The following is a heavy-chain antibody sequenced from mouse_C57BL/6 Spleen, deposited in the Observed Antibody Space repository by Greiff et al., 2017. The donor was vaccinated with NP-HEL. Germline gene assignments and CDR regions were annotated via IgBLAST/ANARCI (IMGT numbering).Heavy chain of an antibody. CDR1: GFNIKDYY. V-gene: IGHV14-2*01. CDR2: IDPEDGET. D-gene: IGHD6-1*01. J-gene: IGHJ3*01. Sequence: EVKLQESGAELVKPGASVKLSCTASGFNIKDYYMHWVKQRTEQGLEWIGRIDPEDGETKYAPKFQGKATITADTSSNTAYLQLSSLTSEDTAVYYCAPSLKRGYPFAYWGQGTLVTVSA. CDR3: APSLKRGYPFAY.